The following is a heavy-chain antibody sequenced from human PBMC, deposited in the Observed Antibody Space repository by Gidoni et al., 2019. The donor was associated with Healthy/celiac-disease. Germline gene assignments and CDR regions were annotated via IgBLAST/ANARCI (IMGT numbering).Heavy chain of an antibody. CDR3: ARGTYYGGQLGY. Sequence: QVQLQESGPGLVKPSQPLSLTCTVSGGSISSGCYYWSWIRQHPGKGLEWIEYIYYSGSTYYNPSLKSRVTISVDTSKNQFSLKLSSVTAADTVVYYCARGTYYGGQLGYWGQGTLVTVSS. CDR2: IYYSGST. CDR1: GGSISSGCYY. D-gene: IGHD4-17*01. V-gene: IGHV4-31*03. J-gene: IGHJ4*02.